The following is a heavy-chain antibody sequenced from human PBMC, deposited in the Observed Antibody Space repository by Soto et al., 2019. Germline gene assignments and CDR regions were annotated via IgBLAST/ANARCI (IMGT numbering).Heavy chain of an antibody. D-gene: IGHD5-12*01. V-gene: IGHV3-30*18. J-gene: IGHJ4*02. CDR3: AKDGVWKDSGYDCIDY. Sequence: QVQLVESGGGVVQPGRSLRLSCAASGFTFSSYGMHWVREAPGKGLEWVAVISYDGSNKYYADSVKGRFTISRDNSKNTLYLQMNSLRAEDTAVYYCAKDGVWKDSGYDCIDYWGQGTLVTVSS. CDR1: GFTFSSYG. CDR2: ISYDGSNK.